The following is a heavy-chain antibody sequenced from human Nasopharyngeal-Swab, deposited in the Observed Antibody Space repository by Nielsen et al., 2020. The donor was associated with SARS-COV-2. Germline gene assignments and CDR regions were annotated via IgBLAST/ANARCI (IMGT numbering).Heavy chain of an antibody. Sequence: SETLSLTCAVYGGSFSGYYWSWIRQHPGKGLEWIGYIYYSGSTYYNPSLKSRVTISVDTSKNQFSLKLSSVTAADTAVYYCARRRITMVRGAIDFDYWGQGTLVTVSS. CDR1: GGSFSGYY. D-gene: IGHD3-10*01. CDR2: IYYSGST. J-gene: IGHJ4*02. CDR3: ARRRITMVRGAIDFDY. V-gene: IGHV4-31*11.